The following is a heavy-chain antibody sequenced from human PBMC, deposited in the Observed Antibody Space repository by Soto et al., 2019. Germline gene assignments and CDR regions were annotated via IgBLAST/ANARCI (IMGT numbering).Heavy chain of an antibody. Sequence: QVQLVQSGAEVKKPGASVKVSCKASGYTFTSYDINWVRQATGQGLEWMGWMNPHSGNTGYAQKFQGRVTLTRNTSLSTAYMELSSLRSEDTAVYYCARSPYDILTGYYSYYYMDVWGKGTTVTVSS. D-gene: IGHD3-9*01. CDR3: ARSPYDILTGYYSYYYMDV. V-gene: IGHV1-8*01. J-gene: IGHJ6*03. CDR2: MNPHSGNT. CDR1: GYTFTSYD.